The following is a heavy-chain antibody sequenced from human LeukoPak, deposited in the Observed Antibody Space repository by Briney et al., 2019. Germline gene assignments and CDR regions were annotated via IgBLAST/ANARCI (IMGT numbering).Heavy chain of an antibody. CDR3: AREIGGAADT. Sequence: SETLSLTCSVSGGSISSSIYYWAWIRQPPGKGLEWIGSIYYSGTTYYKPSLKSRLTISVDTSKNHFSLKLSSVTAADTAVYYCAREIGGAADTWGQGTMVTVSS. D-gene: IGHD6-13*01. J-gene: IGHJ5*02. CDR1: GGSISSSIYY. V-gene: IGHV4-39*02. CDR2: IYYSGTT.